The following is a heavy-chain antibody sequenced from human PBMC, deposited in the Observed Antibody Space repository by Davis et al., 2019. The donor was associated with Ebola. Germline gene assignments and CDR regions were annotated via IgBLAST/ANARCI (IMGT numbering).Heavy chain of an antibody. CDR3: LTIRQPA. CDR1: GLTFTNNW. V-gene: IGHV3-74*03. D-gene: IGHD4/OR15-4a*01. CDR2: INADGRTT. J-gene: IGHJ5*02. Sequence: HTGGSLRLSCVASGLTFTNNWIFWARQAPGKGLVWVSSINADGRTTTYAAFVKGRFTTSRDNTKNTVFLQMKGLRVDDTAMYYCLTIRQPAWGQGTLVTVSS.